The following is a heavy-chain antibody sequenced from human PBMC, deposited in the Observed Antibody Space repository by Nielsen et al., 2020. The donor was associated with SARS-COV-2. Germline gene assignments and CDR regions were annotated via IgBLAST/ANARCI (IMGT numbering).Heavy chain of an antibody. CDR2: VSASGGST. D-gene: IGHD3-10*01. V-gene: IGHV3-23*01. J-gene: IGHJ3*01. CDR3: AKDGVVRGDALDL. Sequence: ESLKISSAASGFTFNIYAMAWVRRAPGGGLQGVTGVSASGGSTYSTDSVKGRLSISRDNSKNPLFLQMHSLRVEDTPVYYCAKDGVVRGDALDLWGQGTMVTVSS. CDR1: GFTFNIYA.